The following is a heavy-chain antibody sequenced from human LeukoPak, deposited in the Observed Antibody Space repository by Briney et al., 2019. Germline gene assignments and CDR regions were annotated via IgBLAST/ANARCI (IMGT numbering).Heavy chain of an antibody. J-gene: IGHJ4*02. CDR3: ARRAGGYSHPYDY. V-gene: IGHV3-30*02. D-gene: IGHD4-23*01. CDR1: GFTFSSYG. Sequence: GGSLRLSCGASGFTFSSYGMHWVRQAPGKGLEWVAFIRYDGSNKYYADSVKGRSTISRDNSKNTLYLQMNSLRAEDTAVYYCARRAGGYSHPYDYWGQGILVTVSS. CDR2: IRYDGSNK.